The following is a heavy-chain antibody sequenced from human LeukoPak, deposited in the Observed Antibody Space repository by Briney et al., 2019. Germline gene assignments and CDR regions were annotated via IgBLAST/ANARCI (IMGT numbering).Heavy chain of an antibody. CDR2: ISGSGGST. CDR3: ARLDSSGWYDFDY. CDR1: GFTFSNYA. Sequence: GGSLRLSCAASGFTFSNYAMSWVRQAPGKGLEWVSAISGSGGSTYYADSVKGRFTISRDNSKNTLYLQMNSLRAEDTAVYYCARLDSSGWYDFDYWGQGTLVTVSS. V-gene: IGHV3-23*01. J-gene: IGHJ4*02. D-gene: IGHD6-19*01.